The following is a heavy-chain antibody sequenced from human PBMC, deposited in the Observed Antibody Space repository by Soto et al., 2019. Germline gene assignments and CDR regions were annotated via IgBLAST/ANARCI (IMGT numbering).Heavy chain of an antibody. D-gene: IGHD3-10*01. CDR3: ARERRVLLWPAAPWDAFDI. CDR1: GFTFSSYG. V-gene: IGHV3-33*01. Sequence: VGSLRLSCAASGFTFSSYGMHWVRQAPGKGLEWVAVIWYDGSNKYYADSVKGRFTISRDNSKNTLYLQMNSLRAEDTAVYYCARERRVLLWPAAPWDAFDIWGQGTMVTVSS. J-gene: IGHJ3*02. CDR2: IWYDGSNK.